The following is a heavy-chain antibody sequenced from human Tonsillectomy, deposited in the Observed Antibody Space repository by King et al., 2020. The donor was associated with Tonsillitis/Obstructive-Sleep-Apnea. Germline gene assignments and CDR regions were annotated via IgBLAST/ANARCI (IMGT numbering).Heavy chain of an antibody. CDR2: IYYSGST. Sequence: QLQLQESGPGLVKPSETLSLTCTVSGGSVSSGSYYWSWIRQPPGKGLEWIGYIYYSGSTNYNPSLKSRVTISVDTSKHQFSLKLSFVTAADTAVDYCGRYASSGCFVFVHWRQGPLVTVSS. D-gene: IGHD1-1*01. V-gene: IGHV4-61*01. CDR3: GRYASSGCFVFVH. J-gene: IGHJ4*02. CDR1: GGSVSSGSYY.